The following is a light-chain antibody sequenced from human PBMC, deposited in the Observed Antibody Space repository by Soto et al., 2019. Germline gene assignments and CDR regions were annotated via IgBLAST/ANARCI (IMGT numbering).Light chain of an antibody. CDR2: SGY. J-gene: IGKJ1*01. CDR3: QQRYSWLRV. CDR1: QSVSSS. Sequence: FVVTQSPDTLSLSLGETATLSCRASQSVSSSVAWYQHKPGQSPRLVVYSGYKRSPGIPARFSGSGSGTDFTLTISSLESDDFAIYYCQQRYSWLRVFGPGTKVEVK. V-gene: IGKV3-11*01.